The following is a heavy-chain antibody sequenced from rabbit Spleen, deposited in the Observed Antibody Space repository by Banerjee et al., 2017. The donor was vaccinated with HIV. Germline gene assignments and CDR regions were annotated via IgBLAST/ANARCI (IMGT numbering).Heavy chain of an antibody. J-gene: IGHJ6*01. CDR2: IGTGSGST. D-gene: IGHD8-1*01. CDR1: GLDFSSSYW. CDR3: ARDTGSSFSSYGMDL. Sequence: QEQLVESGGGLVQPGASLTLTCKASGLDFSSSYWICWVRQAPGKGLEWIGCIGTGSGSTYYASWAKGRFTISKTSSTTVTLQMTSLTVADTATYFCARDTGSSFSSYGMDLWGQGTLVTVS. V-gene: IGHV1S45*01.